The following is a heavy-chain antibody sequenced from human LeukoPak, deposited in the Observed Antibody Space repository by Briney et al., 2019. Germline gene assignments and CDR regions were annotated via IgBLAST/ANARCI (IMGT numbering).Heavy chain of an antibody. V-gene: IGHV3-30*04. CDR2: ISYDGGKK. J-gene: IGHJ4*02. CDR1: RFTFSNYG. CDR3: GRSYYDVLTGYGEVDF. D-gene: IGHD3-9*01. Sequence: GGCLRLSCVASRFTFSNYGMHWVRQAPGKGLEWLAMISYDGGKKYYADSVKGRFTISRDNSKNTLYMQMNSLRVEDTALYYCGRSYYDVLTGYGEVDFWGQGTLVTVSS.